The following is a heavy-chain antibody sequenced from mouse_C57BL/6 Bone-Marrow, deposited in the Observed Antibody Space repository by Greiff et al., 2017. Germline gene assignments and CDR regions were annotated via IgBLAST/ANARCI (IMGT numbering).Heavy chain of an antibody. D-gene: IGHD2-3*01. Sequence: VNLVESGPGLVQPSQSLSITCTVSGFSLTSYGVHWVRQSPGKGLECLGVIWSGGSTDYNAAFISRLSISKDNSKSQVFFKMNSLQADDTAIYYCARTIYDGYSSWFAHWGQGTLVTVSA. J-gene: IGHJ3*01. CDR2: IWSGGST. CDR1: GFSLTSYG. V-gene: IGHV2-2*01. CDR3: ARTIYDGYSSWFAH.